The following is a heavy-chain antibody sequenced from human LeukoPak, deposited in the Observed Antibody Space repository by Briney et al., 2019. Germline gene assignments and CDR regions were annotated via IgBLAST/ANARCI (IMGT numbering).Heavy chain of an antibody. D-gene: IGHD3-16*01. J-gene: IGHJ4*02. CDR1: GYSISSGYH. Sequence: SETLSLTCTVSGYSISSGYHWGWIRQPPGKGLEWIGGIYHSGSTYYNPSLKSRVTISVDTPKNQFSLKLSSVTAADTAVYYCARGGQYYFDYWGQGTLVTVSS. V-gene: IGHV4-38-2*02. CDR3: ARGGQYYFDY. CDR2: IYHSGST.